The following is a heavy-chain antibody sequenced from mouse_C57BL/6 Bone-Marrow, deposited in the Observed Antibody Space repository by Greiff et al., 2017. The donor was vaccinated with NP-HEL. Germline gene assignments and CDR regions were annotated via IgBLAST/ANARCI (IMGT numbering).Heavy chain of an antibody. V-gene: IGHV1-54*01. J-gene: IGHJ2*01. Sequence: VQRVESGAELVRPGTSVKVSCKASGYAFTNYLIEWVKQRPGQGLEWIGVINPGSGGTNYNEKFKGKATLTADKSSSTAYMQLSSLTSEDSAVYFCARLYGSSFLFDYWGQGTTLTVSS. CDR3: ARLYGSSFLFDY. CDR1: GYAFTNYL. CDR2: INPGSGGT. D-gene: IGHD1-1*01.